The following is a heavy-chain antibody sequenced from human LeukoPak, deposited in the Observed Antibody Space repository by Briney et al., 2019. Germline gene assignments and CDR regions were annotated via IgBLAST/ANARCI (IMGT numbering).Heavy chain of an antibody. Sequence: GGSLRLSCAASGFTFSSYSMNWVRQAPGKGLEWVSSISSSSSYIYYADSVKGRFTISRDNAKNSLYLQMNSLRAEDTAVYYCAKTDFWSGPHDYWGQGTLVTVSS. CDR1: GFTFSSYS. J-gene: IGHJ4*02. D-gene: IGHD3-3*01. V-gene: IGHV3-21*04. CDR2: ISSSSSYI. CDR3: AKTDFWSGPHDY.